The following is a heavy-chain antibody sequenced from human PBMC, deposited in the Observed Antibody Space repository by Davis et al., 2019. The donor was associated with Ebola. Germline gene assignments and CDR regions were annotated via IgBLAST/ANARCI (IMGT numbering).Heavy chain of an antibody. Sequence: ASVKVSCKASGYTFTSYDINWVRQATGQGLEWMGWMNPNSGNTGYAQKFQGRVTITADESTSTAYMELSSLRSEDTAVYYCASAWYYYDSSGYEYNYYYGMDVWGQGTTVTVSS. CDR2: MNPNSGNT. D-gene: IGHD3-22*01. CDR1: GYTFTSYD. V-gene: IGHV1-8*01. J-gene: IGHJ6*02. CDR3: ASAWYYYDSSGYEYNYYYGMDV.